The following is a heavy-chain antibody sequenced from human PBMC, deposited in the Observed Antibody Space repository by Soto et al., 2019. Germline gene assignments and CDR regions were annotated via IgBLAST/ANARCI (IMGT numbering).Heavy chain of an antibody. CDR2: ISYDEINK. CDR1: GFTFSSYG. V-gene: IGHV3-30*18. CDR3: AKSVYDWNDGFFDY. D-gene: IGHD1-1*01. Sequence: QVQLVESGGGVVQPGRSLRLSCAASGFTFSSYGMHWVRQAPGKGLEWVAIISYDEINKYYADSVKGRFTISRDTSKNPLYLQMNSLRAEDTAVYYCAKSVYDWNDGFFDYWGQGTLVTVAS. J-gene: IGHJ4*02.